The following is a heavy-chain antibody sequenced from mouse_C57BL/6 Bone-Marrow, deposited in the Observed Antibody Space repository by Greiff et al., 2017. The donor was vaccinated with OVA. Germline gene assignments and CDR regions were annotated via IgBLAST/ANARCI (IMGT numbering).Heavy chain of an antibody. CDR1: GYTFTSYW. CDR2: IDPNSGGT. V-gene: IGHV1-72*01. Sequence: QVQLQQPVAELVKPGASVKLSCKASGYTFTSYWMHWVKQRPGRGLEWLGRIDPNSGGTKYNDKFKSKATLTVDTHSSTAYMQLSSLTSEDAAVYYCARSGDGYYGYWGQGTTLTVSS. D-gene: IGHD2-3*01. J-gene: IGHJ2*01. CDR3: ARSGDGYYGY.